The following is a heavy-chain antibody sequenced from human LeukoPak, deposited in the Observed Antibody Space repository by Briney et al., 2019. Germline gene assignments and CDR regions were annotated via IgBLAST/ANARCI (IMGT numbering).Heavy chain of an antibody. J-gene: IGHJ4*02. CDR1: GFTFSNYG. CDR3: AKGSTTFDY. CDR2: IWSDGGNK. V-gene: IGHV3-33*06. Sequence: GGSLRLSCVASGFTFSNYGMHWVRQAPGKGLEWVAVIWSDGGNKFYRDSVKGRLTISRDNSKNTLYLQMNSLSAEDTAVYYCAKGSTTFDYWGQGTLVTVSS. D-gene: IGHD2/OR15-2a*01.